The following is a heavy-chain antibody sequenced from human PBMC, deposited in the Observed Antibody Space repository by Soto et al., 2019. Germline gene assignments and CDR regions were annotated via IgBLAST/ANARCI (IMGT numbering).Heavy chain of an antibody. V-gene: IGHV3-23*01. D-gene: IGHD1-26*01. CDR2: IHGSGETT. Sequence: EEQLLESGGGLVQPGGSLRLSCAASGFTFSTYPMTWVRQAPGKGLEWVSSIHGSGETTYYAESVKGRFIISRDNSKKTLYWQMDSLTADDTAVYFCARRSSGSDYAAFDVWGQGTMVTVSS. J-gene: IGHJ3*01. CDR3: ARRSSGSDYAAFDV. CDR1: GFTFSTYP.